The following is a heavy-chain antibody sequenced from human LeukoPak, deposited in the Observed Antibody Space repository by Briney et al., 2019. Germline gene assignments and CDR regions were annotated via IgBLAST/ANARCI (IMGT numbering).Heavy chain of an antibody. CDR2: IYYIGST. CDR1: GGSISSSSDY. V-gene: IGHV4-39*01. Sequence: SETLSLTCTVSGGSISSSSDYWGWIRQPPGKGLEWIGSIYYIGSTYYNPSPKSRVTISVDTYKTQFSLTLSSVTAADTAVYYCALYCSGGSCHLDAFDIWGQGTMVTVSS. J-gene: IGHJ3*02. D-gene: IGHD2-15*01. CDR3: ALYCSGGSCHLDAFDI.